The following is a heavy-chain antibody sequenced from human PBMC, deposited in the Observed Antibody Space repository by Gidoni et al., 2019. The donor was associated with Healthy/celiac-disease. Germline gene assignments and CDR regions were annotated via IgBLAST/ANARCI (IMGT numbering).Heavy chain of an antibody. CDR1: GYSFTSYW. V-gene: IGHV5-51*01. J-gene: IGHJ3*02. Sequence: EVQLVKSGAEVKKPGESLKISCKGSGYSFTSYWIGWVRQMPGKGLEWMGIIYPGDSDTRYSPSFQGQVTISADKSISTAYLQWSSLKASDTAMYYCARREHYDFWSGDAFDIWGQGTMVTVSS. D-gene: IGHD3-3*01. CDR3: ARREHYDFWSGDAFDI. CDR2: IYPGDSDT.